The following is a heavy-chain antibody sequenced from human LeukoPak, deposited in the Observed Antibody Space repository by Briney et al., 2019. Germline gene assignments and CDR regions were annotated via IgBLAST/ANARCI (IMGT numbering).Heavy chain of an antibody. V-gene: IGHV4-34*01. CDR1: GGSFSGYY. Sequence: PSETLSLTCAVYGGSFSGYYWSWIRQPPGKGLEWIGEINHSGSTNYNPSLKSRVTISVDTSKNQFSLKLSSVTAADTAVYYCAAGYSSSWYADYWGQGTLVTVSS. CDR2: INHSGST. D-gene: IGHD6-13*01. CDR3: AAGYSSSWYADY. J-gene: IGHJ4*02.